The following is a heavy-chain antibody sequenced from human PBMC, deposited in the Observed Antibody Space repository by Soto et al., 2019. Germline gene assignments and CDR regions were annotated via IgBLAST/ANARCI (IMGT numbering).Heavy chain of an antibody. CDR3: AKNRISYYYYYGMDV. CDR1: GFTFDDYA. V-gene: IGHV3-43D*04. CDR2: ISWDGGST. Sequence: GWSLRLSCAASGFTFDDYAMHWVRQAAGKGLEWVSLISWDGGSTYYADSVKGRFTISRDNSKNSLYLQMNSLRAEDTALYYCAKNRISYYYYYGMDVWGQGTTVTVSS. J-gene: IGHJ6*02.